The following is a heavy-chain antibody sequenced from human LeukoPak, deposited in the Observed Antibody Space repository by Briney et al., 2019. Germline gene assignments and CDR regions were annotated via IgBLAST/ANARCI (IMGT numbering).Heavy chain of an antibody. D-gene: IGHD3-10*01. J-gene: IGHJ6*01. CDR2: IIPIFGTA. Sequence: RASVKVSCTASGGTFTSYAISWVRQAPGQGLEWMGGIIPIFGTANYAQKFQGRVTITADESTSTAYMELSSLRSEDTAVYYCARIPRTPGDYGMDVWGKGTTVTVSP. V-gene: IGHV1-69*13. CDR1: GGTFTSYA. CDR3: ARIPRTPGDYGMDV.